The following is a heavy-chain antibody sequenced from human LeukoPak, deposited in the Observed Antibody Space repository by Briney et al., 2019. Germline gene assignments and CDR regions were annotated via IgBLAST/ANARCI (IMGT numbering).Heavy chain of an antibody. V-gene: IGHV3-30*18. CDR1: GFTLSSYG. J-gene: IGHJ3*02. CDR3: AKDNGGYSYGFDAFDI. Sequence: PGGSLRLSCAASGFTLSSYGMHWVRQAPGKGLEWVAVISYDGSNKYYADSVKGRFTISRDNSKNTLYLHMNSLRAEDTAVYYCAKDNGGYSYGFDAFDIWGQGTMVTVSS. D-gene: IGHD5-18*01. CDR2: ISYDGSNK.